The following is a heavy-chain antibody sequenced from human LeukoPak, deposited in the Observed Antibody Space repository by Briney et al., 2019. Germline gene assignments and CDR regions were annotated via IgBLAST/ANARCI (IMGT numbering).Heavy chain of an antibody. CDR1: GFTFDDYA. Sequence: SLRLSCAASGFTFDDYAIHWVRQAPGKGLEWVSGINWNSGSKHYADSVKGRFTISRDNAKNSLFLQMNSLRPEDTALYYCAKDFSSGYYYFDYWGQGTLVTVSS. V-gene: IGHV3-9*01. J-gene: IGHJ4*02. CDR3: AKDFSSGYYYFDY. D-gene: IGHD3-22*01. CDR2: INWNSGSK.